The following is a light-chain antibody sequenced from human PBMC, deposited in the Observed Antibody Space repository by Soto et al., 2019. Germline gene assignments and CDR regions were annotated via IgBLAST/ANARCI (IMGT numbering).Light chain of an antibody. CDR3: HQYKTYWT. V-gene: IGKV1-5*03. J-gene: IGKJ1*01. CDR2: KAS. Sequence: DIQITQSPSTLSASVGDRVTITCRASQSVSSWLAWYQQKPGKAPKLLIYKASSLQSGVPSRFSGSGSGTEFTLTISSLQPDDFATYYCHQYKTYWTFGHGTKVDIK. CDR1: QSVSSW.